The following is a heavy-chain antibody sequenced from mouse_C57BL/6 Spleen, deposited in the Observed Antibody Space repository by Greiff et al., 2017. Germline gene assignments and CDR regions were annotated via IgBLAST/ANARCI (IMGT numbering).Heavy chain of an antibody. V-gene: IGHV2-5*01. CDR1: GFSLTSYG. J-gene: IGHJ3*01. CDR2: IWRGGST. D-gene: IGHD1-1*01. CDR3: AKGDYYGSSPAY. Sequence: VKLVESGPGLVQPSQSLSITCTVSGFSLTSYGVHWVRQSPGKGLEWLGVIWRGGSTDYNAAFMSRLSITKDNSKSQVFFKMNSLQADDTAIYYCAKGDYYGSSPAYWGQGTLVTVSA.